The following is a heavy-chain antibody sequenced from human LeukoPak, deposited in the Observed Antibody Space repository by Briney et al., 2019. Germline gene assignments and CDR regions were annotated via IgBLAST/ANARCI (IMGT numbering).Heavy chain of an antibody. J-gene: IGHJ4*02. CDR3: AKDVAPDSGWDLDY. Sequence: QAGGSLRLSCAASGFTLSTYSMTWVRQGPGKGLEWVSSIYNSGVKIFYADSVKGRFTISRDNSKNTLYLQMNSLRVEDTAVYYCAKDVAPDSGWDLDYWGQGTLVTVSS. CDR1: GFTLSTYS. D-gene: IGHD6-19*01. V-gene: IGHV3-23*01. CDR2: IYNSGVKI.